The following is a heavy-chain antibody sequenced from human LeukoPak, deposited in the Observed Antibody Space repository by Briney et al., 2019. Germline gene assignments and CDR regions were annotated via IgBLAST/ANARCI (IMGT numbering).Heavy chain of an antibody. CDR1: GGSISSYY. J-gene: IGHJ5*02. V-gene: IGHV4-4*07. Sequence: SETLSLTCTVSGGSISSYYWSWIRQPAGKGLEWIGRIYTSGSTNYNPSLKSRVTMSVDTSKIQFSLRLSSVTVADTAVYYCARTPLRGATFFTSYPNWFDTWGQGTLVTVSS. CDR3: ARTPLRGATFFTSYPNWFDT. D-gene: IGHD3-10*01. CDR2: IYTSGST.